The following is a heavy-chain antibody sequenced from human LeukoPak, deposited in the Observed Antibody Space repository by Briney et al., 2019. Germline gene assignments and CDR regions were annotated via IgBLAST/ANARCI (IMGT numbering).Heavy chain of an antibody. V-gene: IGHV4-59*08. CDR1: GGSISNYY. D-gene: IGHD6-13*01. CDR2: IYSSGHT. Sequence: SETLSLTCTVSGGSISNYYWSWIRQPPGKGLEWMGYIYSSGHTNYNPSLKNRDTISVDTPKNQFSLNLTSVTAADTAVYYCARHFSGAAAPLPFDYWGQGALVTVSS. CDR3: ARHFSGAAAPLPFDY. J-gene: IGHJ4*02.